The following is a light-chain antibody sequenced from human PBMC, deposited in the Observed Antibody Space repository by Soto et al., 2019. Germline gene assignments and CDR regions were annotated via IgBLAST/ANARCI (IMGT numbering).Light chain of an antibody. CDR2: DVS. CDR3: QQYNTFWT. J-gene: IGKJ1*01. V-gene: IGKV1-5*01. Sequence: DIQMTQSPSTLSASVGDRVTITCRASQTISSWLAWYQQKPGKAPRLLIYDVSSLESGVPSRFSGSGSGTEFTLTISSLQPDDSATYYCQQYNTFWTFGQGTKVEV. CDR1: QTISSW.